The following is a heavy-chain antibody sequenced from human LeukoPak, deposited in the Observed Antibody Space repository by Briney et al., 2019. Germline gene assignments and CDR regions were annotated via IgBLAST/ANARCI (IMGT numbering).Heavy chain of an antibody. D-gene: IGHD2-8*02. CDR1: GFTFSSYW. CDR3: ARRGAPYGRTGGQLDS. Sequence: PGGSLRLSCAASGFTFSSYWMSWVRQTPGKGLEWMGIIYPGDSDTKYNPSFQGRVTISADKSITTAFLQWTSLEASDTAIYFCARRGAPYGRTGGQLDSWGQGTLVTVSS. V-gene: IGHV5-51*01. CDR2: IYPGDSDT. J-gene: IGHJ4*02.